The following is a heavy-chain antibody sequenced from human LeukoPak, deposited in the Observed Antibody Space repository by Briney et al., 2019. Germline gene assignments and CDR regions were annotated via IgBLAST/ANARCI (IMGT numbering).Heavy chain of an antibody. J-gene: IGHJ4*02. V-gene: IGHV3-30*02. CDR1: GFTFSSYA. CDR3: AKDQNPYSSGWTDY. CDR2: IRYDGSNK. D-gene: IGHD6-19*01. Sequence: GGSLRLSCAASGFTFSSYAMSWVRQAPGKGLEWVAFIRYDGSNKYYADSVKGRFTISRDNSKNTLYLQMNSLRAEDTAVYYCAKDQNPYSSGWTDYWGQGTLVTVSS.